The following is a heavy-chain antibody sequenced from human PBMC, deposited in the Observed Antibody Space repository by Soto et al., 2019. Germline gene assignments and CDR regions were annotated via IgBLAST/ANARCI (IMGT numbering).Heavy chain of an antibody. CDR1: GFTFTSSA. D-gene: IGHD6-13*01. Sequence: ASVKVSCKASGFTFTSSAVQWVRQARGQRLEWIGWIVVGSGNTNYAQKFQERVTITRDMSTSTAYMGLSSLRSEDTAVYYCAAGSSWYPFDYWGQGTLVTVSS. J-gene: IGHJ4*02. CDR3: AAGSSWYPFDY. V-gene: IGHV1-58*01. CDR2: IVVGSGNT.